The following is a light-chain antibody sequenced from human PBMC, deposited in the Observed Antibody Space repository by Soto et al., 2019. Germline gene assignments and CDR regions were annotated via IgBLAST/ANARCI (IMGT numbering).Light chain of an antibody. V-gene: IGLV2-14*01. CDR2: EVS. Sequence: QSALTQPASVSGSPGQSITISCAGTSSDISAYNYVSWYQQHPGKAPKLMIYEVSNRPSGVSNRFSGSKSGNTASLTISGLQAEDEADYYCSSYTGGSTLYVFGTGTKVTVL. J-gene: IGLJ1*01. CDR1: SSDISAYNY. CDR3: SSYTGGSTLYV.